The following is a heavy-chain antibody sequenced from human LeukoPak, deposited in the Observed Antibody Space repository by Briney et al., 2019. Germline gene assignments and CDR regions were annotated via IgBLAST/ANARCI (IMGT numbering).Heavy chain of an antibody. CDR2: ISGSGGST. CDR1: GFTFSSYA. V-gene: IGHV3-23*01. Sequence: GGSLRLSCAASGFTFSSYAMSWVRQAPGMGLEWVSAISGSGGSTYYADSVKGRFTISRDNSKNTLYLQMNSLRAEDTAVYYCAKADYDILTGYFADYWGQGTLVTVSS. D-gene: IGHD3-9*01. CDR3: AKADYDILTGYFADY. J-gene: IGHJ4*02.